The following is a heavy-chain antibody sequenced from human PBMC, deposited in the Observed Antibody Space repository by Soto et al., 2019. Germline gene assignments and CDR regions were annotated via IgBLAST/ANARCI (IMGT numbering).Heavy chain of an antibody. Sequence: QVQLQQWGAGLLKPSETLSLTCAVYGGSFSGYYWSWIRQPPGKGLEWIGEINHSGSTNYNPSLKGRVTISIGTSKNQFSLKLSSVTAADTAVYYCARGVEAAAGTGDAFDIWGQGTMVTVSS. V-gene: IGHV4-34*01. CDR3: ARGVEAAAGTGDAFDI. CDR2: INHSGST. J-gene: IGHJ3*02. CDR1: GGSFSGYY. D-gene: IGHD6-13*01.